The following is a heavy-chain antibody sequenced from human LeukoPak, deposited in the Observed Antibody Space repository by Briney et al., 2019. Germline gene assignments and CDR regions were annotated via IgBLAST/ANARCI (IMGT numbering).Heavy chain of an antibody. V-gene: IGHV3-48*01. Sequence: GGSLRLSCAASGFTFSSYSMNWVRQAPGKGLEWVSYISSSSTIYYADSVKGRFTISRDNAKNSLYLQMNSLRAEDTAVYYCARAQRGGIVVVPAALMALGYWGQGTLVTVSS. CDR2: ISSSSTI. J-gene: IGHJ4*02. CDR1: GFTFSSYS. CDR3: ARAQRGGIVVVPAALMALGY. D-gene: IGHD2-2*01.